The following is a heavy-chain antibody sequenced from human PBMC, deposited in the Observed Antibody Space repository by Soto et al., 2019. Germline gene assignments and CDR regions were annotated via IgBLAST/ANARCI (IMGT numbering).Heavy chain of an antibody. CDR2: INPNGGYT. CDR3: TRADSDVVILPDVRPLFDL. V-gene: IGHV1-46*01. D-gene: IGHD2-21*02. J-gene: IGHJ4*02. Sequence: QVQLVQSGAEVKKPGASVKVSCKTSGYDFFKYNMHWVRQAPGQGLEWLGVINPNGGYTRHAQKFQGRVIMTRDTSAKIVYMELSVLTSADTAMYYCTRADSDVVILPDVRPLFDLWGQGALVTVSS. CDR1: GYDFFKYN.